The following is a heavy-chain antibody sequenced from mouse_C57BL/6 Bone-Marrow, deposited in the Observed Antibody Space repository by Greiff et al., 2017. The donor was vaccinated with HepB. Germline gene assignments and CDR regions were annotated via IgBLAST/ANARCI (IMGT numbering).Heavy chain of an antibody. J-gene: IGHJ3*01. Sequence: EVHLVESGGGLVKPGGSLKLSCAASGFTFSDYGMHWVRQAPEKGLEWVAYISSGSSTNYYADTVKGRFTISRDNAKNTLFLQMTSLRSEDTAMYYCARQDYDAWFAYWGQGTLVTVSA. CDR2: ISSGSSTN. CDR3: ARQDYDAWFAY. D-gene: IGHD2-4*01. CDR1: GFTFSDYG. V-gene: IGHV5-17*01.